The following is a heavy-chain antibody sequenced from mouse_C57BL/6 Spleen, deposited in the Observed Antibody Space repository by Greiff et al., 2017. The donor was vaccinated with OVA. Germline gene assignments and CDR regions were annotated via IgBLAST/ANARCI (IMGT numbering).Heavy chain of an antibody. V-gene: IGHV10-1*01. Sequence: EVHLVESGGGLVQPKGSLKLSCAASGFSFNTYAMNWVRQAPGQGLEWVARIRSKSNNYATYYADSVKDRFTISRDDSESMLYLQMNNLKTEDTAMYYSEREGDYDGYYSAMDYWGQGTSVTVSS. J-gene: IGHJ4*01. CDR3: EREGDYDGYYSAMDY. CDR2: IRSKSNNYAT. CDR1: GFSFNTYA. D-gene: IGHD2-3*01.